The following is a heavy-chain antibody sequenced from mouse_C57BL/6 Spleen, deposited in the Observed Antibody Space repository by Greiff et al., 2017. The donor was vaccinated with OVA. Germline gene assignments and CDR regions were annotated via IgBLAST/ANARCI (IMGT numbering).Heavy chain of an antibody. Sequence: EVKLMESGGGLVQPGGSLKLSCAASGFTFSDAWMDWVRQSPEKGLEWVAEIRNKANTHATYYAESVKGRFTISRDDSKSSVYLQMNSLRAEDTGIYYCTRNSYYFDYWGQGTTLTVSS. CDR2: IRNKANTHAT. V-gene: IGHV6-6*01. CDR1: GFTFSDAW. CDR3: TRNSYYFDY. J-gene: IGHJ2*01.